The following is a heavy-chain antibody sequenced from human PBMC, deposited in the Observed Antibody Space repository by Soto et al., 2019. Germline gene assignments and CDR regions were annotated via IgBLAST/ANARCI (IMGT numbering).Heavy chain of an antibody. D-gene: IGHD6-19*01. CDR3: AXGFLSSGWYSYYYGMDV. CDR1: GDSVSSNSAA. Sequence: SQTLSLTCAISGDSVSSNSAAWNWIRQSPSRGLEWLGRTYYRSKWYNDYAVSVKSRITINPDTSKNQFSLQLNSVTPEDTAVYYCAXGFLSSGWYSYYYGMDVWGQGTTVTVSS. J-gene: IGHJ6*02. CDR2: TYYRSKWYN. V-gene: IGHV6-1*01.